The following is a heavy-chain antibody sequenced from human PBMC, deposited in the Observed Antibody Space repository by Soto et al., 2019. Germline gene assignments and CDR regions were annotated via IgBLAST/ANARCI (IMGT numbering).Heavy chain of an antibody. CDR3: ASGVGATPFSYYGMDV. CDR1: GYTFTSYA. J-gene: IGHJ6*02. Sequence: QVQLVQSGAEVKKPGASVKVSCKASGYTFTSYAMHWVRQAPGQRLEWMGWINAGNGNTKYSQKFQGRVTITRDTSESTAYMELSSLRSEDTAVYYCASGVGATPFSYYGMDVWGQGTTVTVSS. D-gene: IGHD1-26*01. CDR2: INAGNGNT. V-gene: IGHV1-3*01.